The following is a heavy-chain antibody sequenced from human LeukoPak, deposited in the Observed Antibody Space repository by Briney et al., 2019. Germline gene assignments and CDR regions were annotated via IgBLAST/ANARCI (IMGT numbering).Heavy chain of an antibody. Sequence: GGSLRLSCAASGFTFSSYSMDWVRQAPGKGLEGVSSISSSSSYIYYADSVKGRFTISRDNAKNSLYLQMNSLRAEDTAVYYCARATVTKAPFDYWGQGTLVTVSS. CDR2: ISSSSSYI. D-gene: IGHD4-17*01. J-gene: IGHJ4*02. V-gene: IGHV3-21*01. CDR3: ARATVTKAPFDY. CDR1: GFTFSSYS.